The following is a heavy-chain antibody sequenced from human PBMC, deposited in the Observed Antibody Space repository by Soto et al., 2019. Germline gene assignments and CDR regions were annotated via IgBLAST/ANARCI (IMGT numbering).Heavy chain of an antibody. CDR2: ISYDGSNK. CDR1: GFTFSSYG. V-gene: IGHV3-30*18. Sequence: QVQLVESGGGVVQPGRSLRLSCAASGFTFSSYGMHWVRQAPGKGLEWVAVISYDGSNKYYADSVKGRFTISRDNSKNTLYLQMNSLRAEDTAVYYCAKDRRGYSGYEDYWGQGTLVTVSS. J-gene: IGHJ4*02. D-gene: IGHD5-12*01. CDR3: AKDRRGYSGYEDY.